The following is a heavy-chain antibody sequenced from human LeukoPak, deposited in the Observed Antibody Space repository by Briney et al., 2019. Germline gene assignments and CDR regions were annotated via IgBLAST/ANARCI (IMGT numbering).Heavy chain of an antibody. CDR3: ARPFRQFDSSSSYYSFDL. J-gene: IGHJ5*02. V-gene: IGHV3-23*01. CDR2: IRGSGAYT. CDR1: ESTFTTYA. Sequence: GGPLKLSCEAPESTFTTYAMTWARKVQGEGLDRAQAIRGSGAYTQYADSVKGRFTISRDNSKNALFLQMNSLRAEDTAVYYCARPFRQFDSSSSYYSFDLWGRGTVVTVSS. D-gene: IGHD3-22*01.